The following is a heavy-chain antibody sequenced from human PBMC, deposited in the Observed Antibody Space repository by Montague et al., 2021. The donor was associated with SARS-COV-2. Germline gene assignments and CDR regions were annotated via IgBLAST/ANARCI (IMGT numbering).Heavy chain of an antibody. CDR2: IYDSGST. Sequence: SETLSLTCTVSGGSISSNNYCWDWIRQPPGKGLEWIGSIYDSGSTYYNPSLKSRVTISVDTSKNHFSLKLNSVTAADTAVYYCARRGRKLLPVATTIGGFDIWGQGTMVTVSS. CDR3: ARRGRKLLPVATTIGGFDI. D-gene: IGHD5-12*01. CDR1: GGSISSNNYC. J-gene: IGHJ3*02. V-gene: IGHV4-39*02.